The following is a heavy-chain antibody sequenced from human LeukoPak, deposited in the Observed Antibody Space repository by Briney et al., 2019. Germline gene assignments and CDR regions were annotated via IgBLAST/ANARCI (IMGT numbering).Heavy chain of an antibody. J-gene: IGHJ4*02. CDR2: ISAYNGNT. Sequence: AAVKVSCKASVYTFTSYGISWVGQAPGQGLEWMGWISAYNGNTKYAQKLQGRVTMTTDTSTSTAYMELRSVRSDDTAVYYCARHLVATGSVGGCWGQGTLVTVSS. CDR1: VYTFTSYG. V-gene: IGHV1-18*01. CDR3: ARHLVATGSVGGC. D-gene: IGHD5-12*01.